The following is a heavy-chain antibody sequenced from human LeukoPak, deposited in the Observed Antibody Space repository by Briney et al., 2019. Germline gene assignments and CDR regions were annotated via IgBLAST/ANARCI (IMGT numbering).Heavy chain of an antibody. CDR3: ARDSLPRYYYYGMDV. J-gene: IGHJ6*02. CDR1: GFTFSSYS. CDR2: ISSSSSYI. Sequence: GGSLRLSCAASGFTFSSYSMNWVRQAPGKGLEWVSSISSSSSYIYYADSVKGRFTISRDNAKNSLYLQMNSLRAEDTAVYYCARDSLPRYYYYGMDVWGQGTTVTVSS. V-gene: IGHV3-21*01.